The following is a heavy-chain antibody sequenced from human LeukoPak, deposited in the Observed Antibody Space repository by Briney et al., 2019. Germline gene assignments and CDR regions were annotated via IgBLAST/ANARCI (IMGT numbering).Heavy chain of an antibody. V-gene: IGHV4-34*01. J-gene: IGHJ4*02. CDR3: ARNIVVVPAAILPDY. D-gene: IGHD2-2*01. CDR1: GGSFSGYY. Sequence: SETLSLTCAVYGGSFSGYYWSWIRQPPGKGLEWIGEINHSGSTNYNPSLKSRVTISVDTSKNQFSLKLSSVTAADTAVHYCARNIVVVPAAILPDYWGQGTLVTVSS. CDR2: INHSGST.